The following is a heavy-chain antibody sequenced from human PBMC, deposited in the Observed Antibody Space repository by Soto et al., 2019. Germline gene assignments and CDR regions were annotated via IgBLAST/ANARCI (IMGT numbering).Heavy chain of an antibody. CDR2: ISYDGSNK. CDR3: AEAGSSGWYGFDY. J-gene: IGHJ4*02. V-gene: IGHV3-30*18. Sequence: GGSLRLSCAASGFTFSSYCIHWVRQAPCKGLEWVAVISYDGSNKYYADSVKGRFTISRDNSKKTLYLQMNSLRAEDTAVYYCAEAGSSGWYGFDYWGQGTLVTVYS. D-gene: IGHD6-19*01. CDR1: GFTFSSYC.